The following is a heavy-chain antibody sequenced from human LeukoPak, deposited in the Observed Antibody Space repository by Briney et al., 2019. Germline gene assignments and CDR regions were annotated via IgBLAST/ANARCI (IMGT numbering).Heavy chain of an antibody. CDR2: VNPNSGVT. Sequence: GASVKVSCKASGYTFTGYYMHWVRQAPGQGLEWMGWVNPNSGVTNYPQKFQGRVTMTRDTSISTAYMELSRLRSDDTAVYYCARERYSSSHFGYWGQGTLVTVSS. J-gene: IGHJ4*02. CDR3: ARERYSSSHFGY. D-gene: IGHD6-13*01. V-gene: IGHV1-2*02. CDR1: GYTFTGYY.